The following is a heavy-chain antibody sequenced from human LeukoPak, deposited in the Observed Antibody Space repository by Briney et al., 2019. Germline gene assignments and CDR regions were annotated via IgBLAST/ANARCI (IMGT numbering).Heavy chain of an antibody. CDR3: AKDRDIAVADSDY. J-gene: IGHJ4*02. V-gene: IGHV3-23*01. Sequence: GGSLRLSCVASGFTFSSFAMTWVRQAPGKGLECVSGISGSGGGTYYADSVKGRFTISRDNSKNTVYLQMNSLRAEDTALYFCAKDRDIAVADSDYWGQGTLVTVSS. CDR1: GFTFSSFA. D-gene: IGHD6-19*01. CDR2: ISGSGGGT.